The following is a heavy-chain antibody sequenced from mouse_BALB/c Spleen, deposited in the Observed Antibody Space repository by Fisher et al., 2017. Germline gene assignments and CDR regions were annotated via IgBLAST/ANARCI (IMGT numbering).Heavy chain of an antibody. V-gene: IGHV5-4*02. Sequence: RFTISRDNAKNNLYLQMSSLKSEDTAMYYCARREDYRYGYWYFDVWGAGTTVTVSS. J-gene: IGHJ1*01. D-gene: IGHD2-14*01. CDR3: ARREDYRYGYWYFDV.